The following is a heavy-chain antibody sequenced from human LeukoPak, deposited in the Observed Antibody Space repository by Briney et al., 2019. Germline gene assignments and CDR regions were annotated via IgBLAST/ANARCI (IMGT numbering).Heavy chain of an antibody. CDR2: IYYSGST. V-gene: IGHV4-59*01. CDR1: GGSMSNYY. D-gene: IGHD3-16*01. J-gene: IGHJ4*02. CDR3: ARDKRGSYADY. Sequence: SETLSLTCTVSGGSMSNYYWGWIRQPPGKGLEWIGYIYYSGSTSYNPSLKGRVTISVDTSNNQFSLKLSSATAADTAIYYCARDKRGSYADYWGQGTLVTVSS.